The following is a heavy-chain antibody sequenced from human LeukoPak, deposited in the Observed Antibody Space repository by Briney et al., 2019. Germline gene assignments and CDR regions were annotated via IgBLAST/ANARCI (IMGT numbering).Heavy chain of an antibody. V-gene: IGHV4-31*03. Sequence: SETLSLTCTVSGGSISSGGYYWSWIRQHPGKGLEWIGYIYYSGSTYYNPSLKSRVTISVDTSKNQFSLKLSSVTAADTAVYYCARRGALYDSSGFDYWGQGTLVTVSS. D-gene: IGHD3-22*01. CDR2: IYYSGST. CDR1: GGSISSGGYY. J-gene: IGHJ4*02. CDR3: ARRGALYDSSGFDY.